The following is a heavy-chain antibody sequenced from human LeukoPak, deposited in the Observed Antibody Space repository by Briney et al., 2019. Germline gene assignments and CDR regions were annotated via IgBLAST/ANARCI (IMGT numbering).Heavy chain of an antibody. Sequence: SETLSLTCTVSGGSISSYYWSWIRQPAGKGLEWIGRIYTSGSTNYNPSLKSRVTMSVDTSKNQFSLKLSSVTAADTAVYYCARETGTYSNYDDYYYYYMDVWGKGTTVTVSS. D-gene: IGHD4-11*01. CDR2: IYTSGST. J-gene: IGHJ6*03. CDR3: ARETGTYSNYDDYYYYYMDV. V-gene: IGHV4-4*07. CDR1: GGSISSYY.